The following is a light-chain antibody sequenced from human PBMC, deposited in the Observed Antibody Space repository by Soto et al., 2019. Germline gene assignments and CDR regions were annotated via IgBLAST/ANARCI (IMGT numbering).Light chain of an antibody. Sequence: QSVLTQPASVSGSPGQSITISCTGTSSDVGGYNYVSWYQQHPGKAPKLMIYEVSNRPSGVSNRFSGSKSGNTASLTISGLQAEDEADYYCSSYTSSSTRPVFGTGTKATVL. CDR3: SSYTSSSTRPV. J-gene: IGLJ1*01. CDR2: EVS. V-gene: IGLV2-14*01. CDR1: SSDVGGYNY.